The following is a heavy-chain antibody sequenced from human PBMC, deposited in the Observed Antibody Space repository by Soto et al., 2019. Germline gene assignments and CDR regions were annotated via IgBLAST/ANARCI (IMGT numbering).Heavy chain of an antibody. D-gene: IGHD2-8*01. CDR1: GLIFSNYK. V-gene: IGHV3-74*01. CDR3: ARDTNGLHY. J-gene: IGHJ4*02. CDR2: INTDGSIT. Sequence: EVQLVESGGSLVQPGGSLRLSCAASGLIFSNYKMHWVRQAPGKGLVWVSRINTDGSITDYADSVKGRFTVSRDNAKNTMYLQMNSLTADDTAVYYCARDTNGLHYWGQGTLVTVSS.